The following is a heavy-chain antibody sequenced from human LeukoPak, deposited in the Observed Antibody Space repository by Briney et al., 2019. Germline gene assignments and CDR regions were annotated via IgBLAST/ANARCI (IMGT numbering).Heavy chain of an antibody. V-gene: IGHV3-66*01. D-gene: IGHD4-23*01. CDR2: IYSGGST. Sequence: GGSLRLSCAASGFTFSSYSMNWVRQAPGKGLEWVSVIYSGGSTYYADSVKGRFTISRDNSKNTLYLQMNGLRAEDTAVYYCARAYGGNNFDYWGQGTLVTVSS. J-gene: IGHJ4*02. CDR1: GFTFSSYS. CDR3: ARAYGGNNFDY.